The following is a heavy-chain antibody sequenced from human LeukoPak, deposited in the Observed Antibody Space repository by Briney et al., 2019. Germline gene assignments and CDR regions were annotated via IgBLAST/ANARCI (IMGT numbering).Heavy chain of an antibody. Sequence: GGSLRLSCAASGFTFSSYAMHWVRRAPGKGLEWVAVISYDGSNKYYADSVKGRFTISRDNSKNTLYLQMSSLRAEDTAVYYCARGGQWFGETNYFDYWGQGTLVTVSS. D-gene: IGHD3-10*01. J-gene: IGHJ4*02. CDR3: ARGGQWFGETNYFDY. CDR1: GFTFSSYA. CDR2: ISYDGSNK. V-gene: IGHV3-30*04.